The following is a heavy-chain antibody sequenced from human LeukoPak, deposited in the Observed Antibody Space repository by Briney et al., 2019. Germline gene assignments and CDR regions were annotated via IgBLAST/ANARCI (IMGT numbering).Heavy chain of an antibody. Sequence: SGTLSLTCTVSGGSISSGGYYWSWIRQHPGKGLEWIGYIYYSGSTYYNPSLKSRVTISVDTSKNQFSLKLSSVTAADTAVYYCARGERQLGGRFFDYWGQGTLVTVSS. D-gene: IGHD5-18*01. CDR3: ARGERQLGGRFFDY. CDR1: GGSISSGGYY. V-gene: IGHV4-31*03. CDR2: IYYSGST. J-gene: IGHJ4*02.